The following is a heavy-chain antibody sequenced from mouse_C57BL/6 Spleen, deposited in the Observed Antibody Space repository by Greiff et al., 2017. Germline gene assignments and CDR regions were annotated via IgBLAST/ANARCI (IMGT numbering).Heavy chain of an antibody. V-gene: IGHV7-3*01. CDR2: IRNKANGYTT. J-gene: IGHJ4*01. CDR3: ARYDGPYYYAMDY. D-gene: IGHD3-1*01. CDR1: GFTFTDYY. Sequence: EVKVEESGGGLVQPGGSLSLSCAASGFTFTDYYMSWVRQPPGKALEWLGFIRNKANGYTTEYSASVKGRFTISRDNSQSILYLQMNALRAEDSATYYCARYDGPYYYAMDYWGQGTSVTVSS.